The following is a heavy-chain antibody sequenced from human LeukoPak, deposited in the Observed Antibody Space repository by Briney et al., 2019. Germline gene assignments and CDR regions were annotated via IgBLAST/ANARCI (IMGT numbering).Heavy chain of an antibody. D-gene: IGHD6-6*01. Sequence: GGSLRLSCAASGFTFSSYSMNWVRQAPGKGLGWVSSISSSSSYIYYADSVKGRFTISRDNAKNSLYLQMNSLRAEDTAVYYCAREVPGQLVEGGAFDIWGQGTMVTVSS. CDR1: GFTFSSYS. V-gene: IGHV3-21*01. CDR2: ISSSSSYI. J-gene: IGHJ3*02. CDR3: AREVPGQLVEGGAFDI.